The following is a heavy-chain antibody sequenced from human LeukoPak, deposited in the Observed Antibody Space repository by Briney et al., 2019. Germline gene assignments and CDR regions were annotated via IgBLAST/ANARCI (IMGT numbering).Heavy chain of an antibody. Sequence: ASVKVSCKASGYTFTSYGISWVRQAPGQGLEWMGWISAYNGNTNYAQKLQGRVTMTTDTSTSTAYMELRSLRSDDTAVYYCARARGGHYYYYYMDVWGKGTTVTVSS. V-gene: IGHV1-18*01. CDR3: ARARGGHYYYYYMDV. CDR2: ISAYNGNT. D-gene: IGHD1-26*01. CDR1: GYTFTSYG. J-gene: IGHJ6*03.